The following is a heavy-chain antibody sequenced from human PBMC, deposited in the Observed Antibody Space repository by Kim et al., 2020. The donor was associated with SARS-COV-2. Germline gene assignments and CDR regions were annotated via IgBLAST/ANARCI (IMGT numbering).Heavy chain of an antibody. D-gene: IGHD3-16*01. CDR1: GGSISSYY. CDR2: IYTSGST. J-gene: IGHJ6*01. V-gene: IGHV4-4*07. CDR3: STDSPPIRGGLLSIAHGM. Sequence: SETLSLTCTVSGGSISSYYWSWIRQPAGKGLEWIGRIYTSGSTTYNPSLKSGVTISVDTSNNNFSLKLSSVTAADTAVFYYSTDSPPIRGGLLSIAHGM.